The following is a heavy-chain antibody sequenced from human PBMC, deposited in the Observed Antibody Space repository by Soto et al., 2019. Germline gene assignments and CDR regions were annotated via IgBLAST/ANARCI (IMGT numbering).Heavy chain of an antibody. CDR1: GYTFTSYD. J-gene: IGHJ6*02. CDR2: MNPNSGNT. Sequence: ASAKVTCKSSGYTFTSYDINWVRQETGQGLEWMGWMNPNSGNTGYAQKFQGRVTMTRNTSISTAYMELSSLRSEDTAVYYCARGGAAHYYYYYGMDVWGQGTTVTVSS. V-gene: IGHV1-8*01. D-gene: IGHD6-13*01. CDR3: ARGGAAHYYYYYGMDV.